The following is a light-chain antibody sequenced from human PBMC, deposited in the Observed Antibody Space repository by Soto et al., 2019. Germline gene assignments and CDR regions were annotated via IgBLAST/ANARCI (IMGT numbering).Light chain of an antibody. CDR2: XXX. CDR1: SSDVGGYNY. Sequence: QSALTQPPSASGSPGQSVTISCTGTSSDVGGYNYVSWYQQHPGNAPKLMIYXXXXXXXXXXXXXXXSKSGNTASLTVSGXQAEDEADYYCSSYAGSNNWVFGGGTKLTVL. V-gene: IGLV2-8*01. J-gene: IGLJ3*02. CDR3: SSYAGSNNWV.